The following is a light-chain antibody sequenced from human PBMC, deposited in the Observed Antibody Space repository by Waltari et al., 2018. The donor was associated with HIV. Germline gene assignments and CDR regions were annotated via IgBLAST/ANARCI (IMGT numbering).Light chain of an antibody. CDR1: HNVGSY. Sequence: DIQMTQSPSSSSASVGDRVIISCRTSHNVGSYLNWYQQRPRTAPKLLIYATSSLQSGVPSRISGTGYGTNFSLTISSLQPEDFATYFCQQSYYTPYTFGQGTTLEI. CDR2: ATS. J-gene: IGKJ2*01. CDR3: QQSYYTPYT. V-gene: IGKV1-39*01.